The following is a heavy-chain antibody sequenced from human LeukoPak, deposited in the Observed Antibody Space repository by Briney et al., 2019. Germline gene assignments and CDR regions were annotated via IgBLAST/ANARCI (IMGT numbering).Heavy chain of an antibody. CDR3: ARDRSNVAAAGGWFDP. D-gene: IGHD6-13*01. CDR2: ISGSSSYI. J-gene: IGHJ5*02. Sequence: GGSLRLSCAASGFTFSSYSMNWVRQAPGKGLEWVSSISGSSSYIYYADSVKGRFTISRDNAKNSLYLQMNSLRAEDTAVYYCARDRSNVAAAGGWFDPWGQGTLVTVSS. V-gene: IGHV3-21*01. CDR1: GFTFSSYS.